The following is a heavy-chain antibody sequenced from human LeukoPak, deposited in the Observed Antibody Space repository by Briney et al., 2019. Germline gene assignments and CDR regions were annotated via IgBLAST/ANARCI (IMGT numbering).Heavy chain of an antibody. CDR3: AREARERDGYNVFDY. D-gene: IGHD5-24*01. CDR2: INPNSGGT. V-gene: IGHV1-2*06. Sequence: ASVKVSCKASGYTFTGYYMHWVRQAPGQGLEWMGRINPNSGGTNYAQKYQGRVTMTRETSISTAYMELSRLRSDDTAVYYCAREARERDGYNVFDYWGQGTLVTVSS. J-gene: IGHJ4*02. CDR1: GYTFTGYY.